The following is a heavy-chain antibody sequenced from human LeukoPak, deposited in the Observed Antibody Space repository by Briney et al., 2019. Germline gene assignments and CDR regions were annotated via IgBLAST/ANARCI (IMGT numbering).Heavy chain of an antibody. J-gene: IGHJ4*02. V-gene: IGHV4-59*01. CDR2: MYYSGST. D-gene: IGHD5/OR15-5a*01. CDR3: ARHRRAGCLEYFFDY. CDR1: GGSISSYY. Sequence: SETLSLTCTVSGGSISSYYWSWIRQPPGKGLEWIGYMYYSGSTNYNPSLKSRVTISVDTSKNQFSLKLSSVTAADTAVYYCARHRRAGCLEYFFDYWGQGTLVTVSS.